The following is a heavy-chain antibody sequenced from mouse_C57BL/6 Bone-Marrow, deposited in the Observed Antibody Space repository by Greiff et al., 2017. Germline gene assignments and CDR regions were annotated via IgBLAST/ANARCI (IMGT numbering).Heavy chain of an antibody. CDR2: ISYDGSN. CDR3: ARGPIYYYGTWFAY. D-gene: IGHD1-1*01. CDR1: GYSITSGYY. Sequence: ESGPGLVKPSQSLSLTCSVTGYSITSGYYWNWIRQFPGNKLEWMGYISYDGSNNYNPSLKNRISITRDTSKNQFFLKLNSVTTEDTATYYCARGPIYYYGTWFAYWGQGSLVTVSA. J-gene: IGHJ3*01. V-gene: IGHV3-6*01.